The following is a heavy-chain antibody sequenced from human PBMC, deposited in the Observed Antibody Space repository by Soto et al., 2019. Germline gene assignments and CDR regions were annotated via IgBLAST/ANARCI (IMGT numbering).Heavy chain of an antibody. V-gene: IGHV5-51*02. J-gene: IGHJ4*02. Sequence: GDAVKGREKGCGRRYTTEGAVWVRKMTGKVIEWIGIIYPGDSDTRYSPSFQGQVTRSADKYISTAYLKWSRLTASDTDMYYCARRYSGLSGRWSDPQGYLAYWGQGTLVTVSS. CDR1: GRRYTTEG. CDR3: ARRYSGLSGRWSDPQGYLAY. D-gene: IGHD6-6*01. CDR2: IYPGDSDT.